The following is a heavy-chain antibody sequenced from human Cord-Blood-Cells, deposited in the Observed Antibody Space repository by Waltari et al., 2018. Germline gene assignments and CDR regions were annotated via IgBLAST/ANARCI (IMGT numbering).Heavy chain of an antibody. Sequence: QVQLVQSAAEVKKPGASAKVSCKASGYTFTSNGMRGVGQAPGQGLEWMGWISAYNGNTNYAQKLQGRVTMTTDTSTSTAYMELRSLRSDDTAVYYCARDGRLGRYGMDVWGQGTTVTVSS. CDR2: ISAYNGNT. V-gene: IGHV1-18*01. CDR3: ARDGRLGRYGMDV. CDR1: GYTFTSNG. J-gene: IGHJ6*02.